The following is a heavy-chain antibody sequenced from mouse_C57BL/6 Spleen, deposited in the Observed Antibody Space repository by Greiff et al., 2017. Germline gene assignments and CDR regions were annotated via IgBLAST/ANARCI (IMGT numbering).Heavy chain of an antibody. CDR3: ARRDYSNYDYFDY. V-gene: IGHV1-75*01. CDR1: GYTFTDYY. Sequence: VQLQQSGPELVKPGASVKISCKASGYTFTDYYINWVKQRPGQGLEWIGWIFPGSGSTYYNEKFKGKATLTVDKSSSTAYMLLSSLTSEDSAVYFCARRDYSNYDYFDYWGQGTTLTVSS. D-gene: IGHD2-5*01. J-gene: IGHJ2*01. CDR2: IFPGSGST.